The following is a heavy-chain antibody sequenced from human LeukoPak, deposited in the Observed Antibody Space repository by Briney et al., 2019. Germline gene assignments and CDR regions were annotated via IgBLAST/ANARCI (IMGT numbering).Heavy chain of an antibody. CDR2: IKQDGSEE. CDR1: GFTFSSYS. D-gene: IGHD6-13*01. Sequence: GSLRLSCAASGFTFSSYSMSWVRQPPGKGLQWVANIKQDGSEEYCVASVKGRFTISRDNAKNSLYLQMNSLRAEDTAVYYCAAYYSSSWDYWGQGTLVTVSA. J-gene: IGHJ4*02. CDR3: AAYYSSSWDY. V-gene: IGHV3-7*01.